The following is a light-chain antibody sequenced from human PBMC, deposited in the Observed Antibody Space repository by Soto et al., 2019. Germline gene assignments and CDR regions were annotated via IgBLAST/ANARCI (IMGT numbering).Light chain of an antibody. CDR2: EVT. J-gene: IGLJ3*02. V-gene: IGLV2-8*01. CDR3: ISYAGLNIWV. Sequence: QSALTQPPSASGSPGQSVTISCTGTSSDVGGYNYVSWYQQHPGKVPRLMIYEVTKRPSGVPDRFSGSKSGNTASLTVSGLQAEDEADYYCISYAGLNIWVFGGGTQLTVL. CDR1: SSDVGGYNY.